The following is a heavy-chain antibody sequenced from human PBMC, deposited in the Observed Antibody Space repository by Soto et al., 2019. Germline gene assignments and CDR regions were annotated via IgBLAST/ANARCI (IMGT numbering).Heavy chain of an antibody. D-gene: IGHD3-22*01. CDR1: GFTFNTYN. CDR2: IWYDGTNE. V-gene: IGHV3-33*01. CDR3: ARDSESGYHCDN. Sequence: PGGSLRLSCAASGFTFNTYNMHWVRQAPGKGLEWVALIWYDGTNEYYADSVKGRFTISRDNSKNTLYLQMNSLRTDDTAVYYCARDSESGYHCDNWGQGTLVTVSS. J-gene: IGHJ4*02.